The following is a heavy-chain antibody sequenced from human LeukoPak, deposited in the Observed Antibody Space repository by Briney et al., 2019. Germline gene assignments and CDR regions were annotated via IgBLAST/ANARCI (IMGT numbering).Heavy chain of an antibody. CDR2: INPGGGLT. Sequence: ASVKVSCKASGYTFTSYFIHWVRQAPGQGLEWMGIINPGGGLTTYAQKFQGRVTMTRDTSTSTVYMELSSLGSDDTAVYFCARDREYYGSGSYYVFDYWGQGTPVTVSS. V-gene: IGHV1-46*01. D-gene: IGHD3-10*01. CDR3: ARDREYYGSGSYYVFDY. J-gene: IGHJ4*02. CDR1: GYTFTSYF.